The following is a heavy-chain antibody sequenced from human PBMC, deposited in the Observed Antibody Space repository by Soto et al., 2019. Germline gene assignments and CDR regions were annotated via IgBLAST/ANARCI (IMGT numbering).Heavy chain of an antibody. CDR1: GDSVSSNSAA. CDR3: ARVGYCSSTSCSMYYFDY. Sequence: QTLSLTCAISGDSVSSNSAAWNWIRQSPSRGLEWLGRTYYRSKWYNDYAVSVKSRITINPDTSKNQFSLQLNSVTPEDTAVYYCARVGYCSSTSCSMYYFDYWGQGTLVTVS. V-gene: IGHV6-1*01. J-gene: IGHJ4*02. CDR2: TYYRSKWYN. D-gene: IGHD2-2*01.